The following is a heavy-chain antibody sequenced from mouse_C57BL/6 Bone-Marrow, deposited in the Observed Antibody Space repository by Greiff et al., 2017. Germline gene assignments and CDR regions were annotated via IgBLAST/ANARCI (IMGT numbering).Heavy chain of an antibody. CDR1: GYTFTSYW. V-gene: IGHV1-69*01. Sequence: QVQLQQPGAELVMPGASVKLSCKASGYTFTSYWMHWVKQRPGQGLAWIGEIDPSDSYTNYNQKFKGKSTLTVDKSSSTAYMQLSSLTSEDSAVYYCAREWGITTVVASDWYFDVWGTGTTVTVSS. J-gene: IGHJ1*03. D-gene: IGHD1-1*01. CDR3: AREWGITTVVASDWYFDV. CDR2: IDPSDSYT.